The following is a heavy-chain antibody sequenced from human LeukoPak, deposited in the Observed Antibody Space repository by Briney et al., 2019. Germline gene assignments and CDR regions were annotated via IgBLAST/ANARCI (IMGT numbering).Heavy chain of an antibody. Sequence: SETLSLTCTVSGDSISSYYWSWLRQPPGKTLEWIGQIYYSGSSNYNPSLKSRVTISVDTSKKHFSLNLSSVTAADTAVYYCAGRRAVVGPLGGYYYQYGLDVWGQGTTVTVSS. CDR3: AGRRAVVGPLGGYYYQYGLDV. CDR2: IYYSGSS. CDR1: GDSISSYY. J-gene: IGHJ6*02. D-gene: IGHD6-19*01. V-gene: IGHV4-59*01.